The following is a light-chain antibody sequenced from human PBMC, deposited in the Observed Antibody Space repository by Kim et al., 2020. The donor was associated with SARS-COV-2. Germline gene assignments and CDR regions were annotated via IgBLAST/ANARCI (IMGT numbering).Light chain of an antibody. V-gene: IGLV2-23*02. CDR3: CLYAGSATLV. Sequence: GQSITISCTGTPSDVESYNLVSWYQHHPGKAPKLMIFEVTKRLSGISNRFSGSKSGNTASLTISGLQAEDEADYYCCLYAGSATLVFGGGTQLTVL. J-gene: IGLJ3*02. CDR1: PSDVESYNL. CDR2: EVT.